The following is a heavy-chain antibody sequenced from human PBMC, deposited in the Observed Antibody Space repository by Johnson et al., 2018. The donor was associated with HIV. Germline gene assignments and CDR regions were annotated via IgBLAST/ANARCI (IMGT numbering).Heavy chain of an antibody. D-gene: IGHD1-20*01. CDR3: AKDSMGFNWNQFEAFDI. CDR1: GFIFSTYG. J-gene: IGHJ3*02. Sequence: QEQLVESGGGVVQPGRSVRLYCAASGFIFSTYGMHWVRQAPGKGLEWVAVIWYDGSNEHYADSVKGRFTISRDNSKNTLYLQMNSLRAEDTAVYYCAKDSMGFNWNQFEAFDIWGQGTMVTVSS. V-gene: IGHV3-33*06. CDR2: IWYDGSNE.